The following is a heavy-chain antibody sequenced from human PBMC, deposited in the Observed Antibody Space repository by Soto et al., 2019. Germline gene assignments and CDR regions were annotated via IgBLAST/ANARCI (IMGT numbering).Heavy chain of an antibody. J-gene: IGHJ4*02. CDR1: GFTFSSYG. CDR2: IWYDGSNK. Sequence: GGSLRLSCAASGFTFSSYGMHWVRQAPGKGLEWVAVIWYDGSNKYYADSVKGRFTISRDNSKNTLYLQMNSLTAEDTAVYYCARVRGDHYHSVYYFDYWGQGTLVTVSS. D-gene: IGHD4-17*01. CDR3: ARVRGDHYHSVYYFDY. V-gene: IGHV3-33*01.